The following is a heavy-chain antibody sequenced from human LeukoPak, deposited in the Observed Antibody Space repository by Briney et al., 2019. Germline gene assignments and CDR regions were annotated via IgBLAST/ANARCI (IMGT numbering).Heavy chain of an antibody. CDR3: ARARPTRNWFDP. J-gene: IGHJ5*02. V-gene: IGHV1-69*01. CDR2: IIPIFGTA. CDR1: GGTFSSYA. Sequence: SVKVSCKASGGTFSSYAISWVRQAPRQGLEWMGGIIPIFGTANCAQKFQGRVTITADESTSTAYMELSSLRSEDTAVYYCARARPTRNWFDPWGQGTLVTVSS.